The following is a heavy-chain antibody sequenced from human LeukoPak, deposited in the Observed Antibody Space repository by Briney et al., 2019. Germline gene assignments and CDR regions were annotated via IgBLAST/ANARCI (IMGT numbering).Heavy chain of an antibody. CDR2: IYYSGST. CDR1: GGSISNNGYF. D-gene: IGHD5-12*01. V-gene: IGHV4-39*07. Sequence: PSETLSLTCTVSGGSISNNGYFWGWIRQPPGKGLEWIGSIYYSGSTNYNPSLKSRVTISVDTSKNQFSLKLSSVTAADTAVYYCARGKYRVATSYWGQGTLVTVSS. J-gene: IGHJ4*02. CDR3: ARGKYRVATSY.